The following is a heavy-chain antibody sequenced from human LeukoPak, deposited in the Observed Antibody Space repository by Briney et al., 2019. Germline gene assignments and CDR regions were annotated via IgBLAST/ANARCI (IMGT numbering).Heavy chain of an antibody. J-gene: IGHJ3*02. CDR1: GYTFTSHY. CDR2: INPGGGST. Sequence: ASVKVSCKASGYTFTSHYMHWVRQAPGQGLEWMGIINPGGGSTSYAQKFQGRVTMTRGTSTSTVYMELSSLRSEDTAVYYCARQRGGQYEDGFDIWGQGTMVTVSS. CDR3: ARQRGGQYEDGFDI. D-gene: IGHD2-8*01. V-gene: IGHV1-46*01.